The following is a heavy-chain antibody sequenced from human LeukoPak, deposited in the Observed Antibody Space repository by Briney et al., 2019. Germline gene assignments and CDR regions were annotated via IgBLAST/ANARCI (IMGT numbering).Heavy chain of an antibody. Sequence: GGSLRLSCAASGFTFSSYGMHWVRQAPGKGLEWVAVISYDGSNKYYADSVRGRFTISRDNSKNTLYLQTNSLRAEDTAVYYCAKGYSSSWYYRYFDYWGQGTLVTVSS. CDR3: AKGYSSSWYYRYFDY. V-gene: IGHV3-30*18. CDR1: GFTFSSYG. CDR2: ISYDGSNK. J-gene: IGHJ4*02. D-gene: IGHD6-13*01.